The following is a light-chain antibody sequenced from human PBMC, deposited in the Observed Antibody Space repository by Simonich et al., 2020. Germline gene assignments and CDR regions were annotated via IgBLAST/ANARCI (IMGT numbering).Light chain of an antibody. CDR3: NSRDSSGNHWV. Sequence: SSELTQDPAVSVALGQTVRITCQGDSLRSYYASWYQQKPGQAPVLVIYGQNKRPSGIPDRFSGSSSGNTASLTITGAQAEDEADYYCNSRDSSGNHWVFGGGTKLTVL. CDR1: SLRSYY. CDR2: GQN. J-gene: IGLJ3*02. V-gene: IGLV3-19*01.